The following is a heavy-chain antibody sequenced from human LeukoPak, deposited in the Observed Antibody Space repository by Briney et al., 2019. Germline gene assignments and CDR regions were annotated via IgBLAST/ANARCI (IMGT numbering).Heavy chain of an antibody. Sequence: GGSLRLSCATAGFTFSTYWMSWVRQAPGKGLEWVANIKQDGSEKYYADSVTGRFTISRDNAKNLLYLQMNSLRVEDTAVYYCANGDGFDYWGQGTLVTVSS. CDR1: GFTFSTYW. CDR2: IKQDGSEK. CDR3: ANGDGFDY. J-gene: IGHJ4*02. D-gene: IGHD5-24*01. V-gene: IGHV3-7*01.